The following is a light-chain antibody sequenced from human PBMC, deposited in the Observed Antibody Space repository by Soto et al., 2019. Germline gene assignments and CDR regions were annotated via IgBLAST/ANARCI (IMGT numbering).Light chain of an antibody. V-gene: IGLV1-40*01. CDR1: SSNIGADYD. J-gene: IGLJ3*02. Sequence: QSVLTQPPSVSGAPGQRVTISCTGSSSNIGADYDVHWYQQRPGTAPKLLIFGNNNRPSGVPDRFSGSKSGTSASLAITGLQAEDEADYYCQSYDSSLSGWVFGGGTKLTVL. CDR2: GNN. CDR3: QSYDSSLSGWV.